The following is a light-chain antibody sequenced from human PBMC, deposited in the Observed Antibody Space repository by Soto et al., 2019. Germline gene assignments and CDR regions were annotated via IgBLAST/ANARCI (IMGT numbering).Light chain of an antibody. J-gene: IGKJ5*01. CDR3: QQYGTSAIT. Sequence: EIVLTQSPGTLSLSPGERATLSCRASQSVSNNYLAWYQQKPGQAPRLLIYGASNRATGIPDRFSGSGSGTDFTLTISRLEPEDFAVYYCQQYGTSAITFGQGTRLEIE. V-gene: IGKV3-20*01. CDR1: QSVSNNY. CDR2: GAS.